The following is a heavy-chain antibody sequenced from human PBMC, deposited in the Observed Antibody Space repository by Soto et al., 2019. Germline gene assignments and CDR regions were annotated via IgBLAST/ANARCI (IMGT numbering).Heavy chain of an antibody. CDR2: ISYDGSNK. J-gene: IGHJ4*02. D-gene: IGHD3-22*01. Sequence: QVQLVESGGGVVQPGRSLRLSCAASGFTFSSYGMHWVRQAPGKGLEWVAVISYDGSNKYYADSVKGRFTISRDNSKNTLYLQMNSLRAEDTAVYYCAKLNGAYHDSSGSLLDYWGQGTLVTVSS. CDR3: AKLNGAYHDSSGSLLDY. V-gene: IGHV3-30*18. CDR1: GFTFSSYG.